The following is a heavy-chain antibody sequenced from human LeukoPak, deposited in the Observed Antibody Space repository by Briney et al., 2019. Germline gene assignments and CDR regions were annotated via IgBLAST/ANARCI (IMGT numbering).Heavy chain of an antibody. Sequence: ASVKVSCKVSGYTLTELSMHWVRQAPGQGLEWMGIINPSSGGTTYAQKFQGRVTMTRDTSTSTVYMDLSGLRSEDTAVYYCARDLYYGSGAYYNGWDYWGQGTLVTVSS. D-gene: IGHD3-10*01. CDR2: INPSSGGT. V-gene: IGHV1-46*01. CDR3: ARDLYYGSGAYYNGWDY. J-gene: IGHJ4*02. CDR1: GYTLTELS.